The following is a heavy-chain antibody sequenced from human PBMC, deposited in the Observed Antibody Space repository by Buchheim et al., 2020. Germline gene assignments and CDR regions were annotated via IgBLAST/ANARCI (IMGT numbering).Heavy chain of an antibody. Sequence: QVQLQESGPGLVKPSETLSLTCTVSGGSISGYYWSWIRQPPGKGLEWIGYIYYSGSTNYNPSLKSRVTISVDTSKNQFSLKLSSVTAADTAVYYCARDQYYFDYWGQGTL. CDR2: IYYSGST. J-gene: IGHJ4*02. CDR1: GGSISGYY. V-gene: IGHV4-59*01. CDR3: ARDQYYFDY.